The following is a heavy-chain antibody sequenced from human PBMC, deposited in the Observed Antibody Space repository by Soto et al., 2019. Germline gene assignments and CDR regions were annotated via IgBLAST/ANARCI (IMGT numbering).Heavy chain of an antibody. CDR2: IYYTGST. Sequence: SETLSLTCSVSGGSVSSSSYYWGWVRQPPGKGLEWIGTIYYTGSTSYSPSLKSRVTISVDTSKTQFSLNLNSVTAADTAVYYCAGRRAGDYYFDSWGHGTLVTVSS. CDR3: AGRRAGDYYFDS. J-gene: IGHJ4*01. D-gene: IGHD1-26*01. V-gene: IGHV4-39*01. CDR1: GGSVSSSSYY.